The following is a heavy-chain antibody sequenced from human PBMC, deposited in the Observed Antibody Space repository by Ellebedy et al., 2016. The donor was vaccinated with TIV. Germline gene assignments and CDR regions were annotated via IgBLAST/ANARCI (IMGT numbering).Heavy chain of an antibody. CDR2: INPNSGGT. CDR1: GYTFTAYY. Sequence: AASVKVSCKASGYTFTAYYIHWVRQAPGQGLEWMGWINPNSGGTNCAQKFQGSVTMTRDTSISTAYMDLSRLRSDDTAVYYCARDLRNYYYYGMDVWGQGTTVTVSS. CDR3: ARDLRNYYYYGMDV. J-gene: IGHJ6*02. V-gene: IGHV1-2*02.